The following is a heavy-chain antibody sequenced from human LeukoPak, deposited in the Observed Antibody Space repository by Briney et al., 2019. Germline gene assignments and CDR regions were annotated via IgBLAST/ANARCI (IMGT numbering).Heavy chain of an antibody. J-gene: IGHJ6*03. CDR2: INHSGST. D-gene: IGHD6-13*01. V-gene: IGHV4-34*01. CDR1: GGSFSGYY. Sequence: PSETLSLTCAVYGGSFSGYYWSWIRQPPGKGLEWIGEINHSGSTNYNPSLKSRVTISVDTSKNQFSLKLSSVTAADTAVYYYARKLRVSSHHYYYYYMDAWGKGTTVTVSS. CDR3: ARKLRVSSHHYYYYYMDA.